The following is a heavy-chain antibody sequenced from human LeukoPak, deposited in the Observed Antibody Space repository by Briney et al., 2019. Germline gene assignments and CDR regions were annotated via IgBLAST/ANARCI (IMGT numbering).Heavy chain of an antibody. Sequence: GGSLRLSCSASESLNGYAMSWVRQAPGMGLEFVASSSSSGSNMYYTDSGKGRFMISRDNAKKSLSLEMNSLTCHDTAIYYCARCALGVWADNYYMDVWGTGTTVIVSS. CDR1: ESLNGYA. J-gene: IGHJ6*03. CDR3: ARCALGVWADNYYMDV. V-gene: IGHV3-21*01. CDR2: SSSSGSNM. D-gene: IGHD3-16*01.